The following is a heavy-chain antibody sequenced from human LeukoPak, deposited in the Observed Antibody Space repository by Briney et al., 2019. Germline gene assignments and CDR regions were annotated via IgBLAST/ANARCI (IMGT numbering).Heavy chain of an antibody. V-gene: IGHV4-39*01. CDR1: GGSISSSSYY. J-gene: IGHJ6*03. CDR2: IYYSGST. Sequence: PSETLSLTCTVSGGSISSSSYYWGWIRQPPGKGLEWIGSIYYSGSTYYNPSLKSRVTISVDTSKNQFSLKLSSVTAADTAVYYCARLLRLGELSRGYYMDVWGKGTTVTVSS. CDR3: ARLLRLGELSRGYYMDV. D-gene: IGHD3-16*02.